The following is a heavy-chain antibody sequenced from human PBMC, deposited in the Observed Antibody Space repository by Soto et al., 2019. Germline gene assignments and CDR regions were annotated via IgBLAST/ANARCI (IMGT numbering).Heavy chain of an antibody. D-gene: IGHD3-22*01. J-gene: IGHJ6*02. Sequence: XESLKILCKGSGYSFTSYWLSWVRQMPGKGLEWMGRIDPSDSYTNYSPSFQGHVTISADKSISTAYLQWSSLKASDTAMYYCASNYYYDSSGGYGMDVWGQGTTVTVSS. V-gene: IGHV5-10-1*01. CDR2: IDPSDSYT. CDR1: GYSFTSYW. CDR3: ASNYYYDSSGGYGMDV.